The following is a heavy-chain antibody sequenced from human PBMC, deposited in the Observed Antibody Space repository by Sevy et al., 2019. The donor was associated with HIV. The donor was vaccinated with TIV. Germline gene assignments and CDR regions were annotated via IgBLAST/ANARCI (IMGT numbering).Heavy chain of an antibody. J-gene: IGHJ5*02. CDR1: GFTFSYYR. D-gene: IGHD2-15*01. V-gene: IGHV3-7*03. CDR3: ARDPGGRDWFDP. Sequence: GGSLRLSCAASGFTFSYYRMSWVRQAPGKGLEWVANIKGDGSEIYYVDSVKGRFTISRDNAKNSLSLEMNSLRAEDTAVYYCARDPGGRDWFDPWGQGTLVTVSS. CDR2: IKGDGSEI.